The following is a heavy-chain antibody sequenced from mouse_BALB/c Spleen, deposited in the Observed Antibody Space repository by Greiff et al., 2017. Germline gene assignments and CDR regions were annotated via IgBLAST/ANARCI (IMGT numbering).Heavy chain of an antibody. D-gene: IGHD2-13*01. V-gene: IGHV5-6*02. Sequence: EVKLVESGGDLVKPGGSLKLSCAASGFTFSSYGMSWVRQTPDKRLEWVATISSGGSYTYYPDSVKGRFTISRDNAKNTLYLQMSSLKSEDTAMYYCARGGGEGYYFDYWGQGTTLTVSS. J-gene: IGHJ2*01. CDR3: ARGGGEGYYFDY. CDR1: GFTFSSYG. CDR2: ISSGGSYT.